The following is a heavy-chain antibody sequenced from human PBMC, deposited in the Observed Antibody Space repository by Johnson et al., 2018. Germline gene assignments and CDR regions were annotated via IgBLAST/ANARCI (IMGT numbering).Heavy chain of an antibody. J-gene: IGHJ3*02. D-gene: IGHD3-22*01. CDR1: GGTFSGYA. CDR2: MNPNRGNT. Sequence: VQLVQSGAEVKKPGASVNVSCKASGGTFSGYAISWVRQAPGQGLEWMGRMNPNRGNTGYAQKFQGRVTMTRNTSISKAYMELSSLRFEDTALYYCEKDIRRHLGYYYDSSGYRPDAFDSWGKGTMVTVSS. V-gene: IGHV1-8*01. CDR3: EKDIRRHLGYYYDSSGYRPDAFDS.